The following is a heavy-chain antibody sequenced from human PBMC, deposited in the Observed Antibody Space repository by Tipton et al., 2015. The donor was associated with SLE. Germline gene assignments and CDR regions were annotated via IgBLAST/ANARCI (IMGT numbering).Heavy chain of an antibody. CDR1: GGSFSGYY. CDR3: ATHTIFGVKDAFDI. CDR2: INHSGST. V-gene: IGHV4-34*01. Sequence: TLSLTCAVYGGSFSGYYWSWFRQPPGKGLEWIGEINHSGSTNYNPSLKSRVTISVDTSKNQFSLKLSSVTAADTAVYYCATHTIFGVKDAFDIWGQGTMVTVSS. J-gene: IGHJ3*02. D-gene: IGHD3-3*01.